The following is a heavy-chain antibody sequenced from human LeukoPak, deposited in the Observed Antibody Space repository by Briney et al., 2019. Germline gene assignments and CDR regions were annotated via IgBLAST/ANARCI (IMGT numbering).Heavy chain of an antibody. J-gene: IGHJ2*01. Sequence: GGSLRLSCAASGFTFSSYAMHWVRQAPGKGLGWVAVISYDGSNKYYADSVKGRFTISRDNSKNTLYLQMNSLRAEDTAVYYCARDPLGYCSSTSCHGYFDLWGRGTLVTVSS. CDR3: ARDPLGYCSSTSCHGYFDL. V-gene: IGHV3-30-3*01. CDR2: ISYDGSNK. D-gene: IGHD2-2*01. CDR1: GFTFSSYA.